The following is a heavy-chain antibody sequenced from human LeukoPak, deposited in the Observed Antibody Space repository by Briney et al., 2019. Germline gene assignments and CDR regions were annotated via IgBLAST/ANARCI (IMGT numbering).Heavy chain of an antibody. CDR3: ASQETRSGSYNY. J-gene: IGHJ4*02. D-gene: IGHD1-26*01. V-gene: IGHV4-39*07. CDR2: IYYSGGT. CDR1: GGSISGSNYY. Sequence: SETLSLTCTVSGGSISGSNYYWGWIRQPPGKGLEWIGSIYYSGGTYYNPSLKSRVTISVDTSKNQFSLKLSSVTAADTAVYYCASQETRSGSYNYWGQGTLVTVSS.